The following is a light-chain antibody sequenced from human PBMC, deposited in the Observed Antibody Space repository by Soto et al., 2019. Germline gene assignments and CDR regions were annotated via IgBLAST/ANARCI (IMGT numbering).Light chain of an antibody. CDR2: AAS. CDR3: QQTYSTPRT. Sequence: TQSPGTLSLSPGERATLSCRASQSVSSSYLAWYQQKPGKAPKLLIYAASSLQSGVPSRFSGSGSGTDFTLTISSLQPEDLAIYFCQQTYSTPRTFGQGTKVEIK. CDR1: QSVSSSY. J-gene: IGKJ1*01. V-gene: IGKV1-39*01.